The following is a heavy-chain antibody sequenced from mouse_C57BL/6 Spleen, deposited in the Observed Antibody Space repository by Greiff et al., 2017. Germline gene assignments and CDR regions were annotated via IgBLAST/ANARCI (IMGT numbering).Heavy chain of an antibody. CDR1: GYSFTGYF. Sequence: VQLKESGPELVKPGDSVKISCKASGYSFTGYFMNWVMQSHGKSLEWIGRINPYNGDTFYNQKFKGKATLTVDKSSSTAHMELRSLTSEDSAVYYCARREDGYSWFAYWGQGTLVTVSA. CDR3: ARREDGYSWFAY. J-gene: IGHJ3*01. CDR2: INPYNGDT. V-gene: IGHV1-20*01. D-gene: IGHD2-3*01.